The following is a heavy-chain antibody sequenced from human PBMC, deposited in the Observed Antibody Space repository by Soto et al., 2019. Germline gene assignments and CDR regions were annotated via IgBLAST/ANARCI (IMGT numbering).Heavy chain of an antibody. CDR1: GFTFSSYD. CDR2: ISGSGGST. V-gene: IGHV3-23*01. J-gene: IGHJ4*02. D-gene: IGHD2-15*01. CDR3: ATVVVGATLFSRRFNGVDY. Sequence: EVQLLESGGGLVQPGGSLRLSCAASGFTFSSYDMSWVRQAPGKGLEWVSGISGSGGSTYDADSVTGRFTISRDNSKNTLYLQMNTLRAEDKAVYYCATVVVGATLFSRRFNGVDYWGQGTLVTVSS.